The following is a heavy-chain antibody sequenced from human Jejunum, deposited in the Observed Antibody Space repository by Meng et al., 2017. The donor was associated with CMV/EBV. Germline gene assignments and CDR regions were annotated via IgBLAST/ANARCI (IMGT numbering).Heavy chain of an antibody. J-gene: IGHJ4*02. CDR1: GYTFTNYG. CDR3: ARVEVGITSGDY. CDR2: ISAYNGNI. Sequence: APVVKVGGEVKKPGASLKGSCKASGYTFTNYGITWVRQAPGQGLEWMGWISAYNGNINYAQTLQGRVTMTTDTSTSTAYMELRSLRSDDTAVYYCARVEVGITSGDYWGQGTLVTVSS. V-gene: IGHV1-18*01. D-gene: IGHD1-26*01.